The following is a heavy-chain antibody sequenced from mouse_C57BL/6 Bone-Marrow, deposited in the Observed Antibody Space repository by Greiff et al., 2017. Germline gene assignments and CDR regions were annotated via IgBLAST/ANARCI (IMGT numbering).Heavy chain of an antibody. Sequence: EVHLVESGGGLVQPKGSLKLSCAASGFSFNTYAMNWVRQAPGKGLEWVARIRSKSNNYATYYADSVKDRFTISRDDSESMLYLQMNNLKTEDTAMYYCGGGRGYDGYYYAMDYWGQGTSVTVSS. CDR3: GGGRGYDGYYYAMDY. CDR1: GFSFNTYA. J-gene: IGHJ4*01. V-gene: IGHV10-1*01. D-gene: IGHD2-3*01. CDR2: IRSKSNNYAT.